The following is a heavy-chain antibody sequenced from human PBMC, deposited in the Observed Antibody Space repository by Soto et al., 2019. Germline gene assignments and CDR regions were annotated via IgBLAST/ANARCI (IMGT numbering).Heavy chain of an antibody. CDR2: IYYSGST. CDR3: AGDPGGGAGYSYGYE. Sequence: QVQLQESGPGLVKPSQTLSLTCTVSGGSISSGDYYWSWIRQPPGKGLEWIGYIYYSGSTYYNPSLKSRVTISVDTSKNQFSLKLSSVTAADTAVYYCAGDPGGGAGYSYGYEWGQGTLVTVSS. J-gene: IGHJ4*02. V-gene: IGHV4-30-4*01. CDR1: GGSISSGDYY. D-gene: IGHD5-18*01.